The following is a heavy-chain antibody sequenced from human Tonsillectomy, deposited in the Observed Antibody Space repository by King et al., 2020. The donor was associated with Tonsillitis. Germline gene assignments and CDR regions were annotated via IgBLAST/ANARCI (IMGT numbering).Heavy chain of an antibody. V-gene: IGHV3-9*01. CDR2: ISWNSENL. CDR3: TKDISITVLRGGKGFDS. J-gene: IGHJ5*01. D-gene: IGHD3-10*01. Sequence: VQLVESGGGLVQPGRSLRLSCSASGFTFNQYAMHWVRQAPGKGLEWVAGISWNSENLDYADSVKGRFTISRDNARHSVFLQMNSLRLEDTALYYCTKDISITVLRGGKGFDSWGQGILVTVSS. CDR1: GFTFNQYA.